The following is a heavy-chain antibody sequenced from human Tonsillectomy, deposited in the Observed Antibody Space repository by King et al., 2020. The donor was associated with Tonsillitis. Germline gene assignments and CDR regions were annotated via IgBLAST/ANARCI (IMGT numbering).Heavy chain of an antibody. CDR3: AKDTTKSGDYFDY. CDR2: IRGDGGST. Sequence: VQLVESGGGVVQPGGSLRLSCAASGFTFDDYAMHWVRQAPGKGLEWVSLIRGDGGSTYSADSVKGRFTISRDNNKSSLYLLMNSLRTEDTALYYCAKDTTKSGDYFDYWGQGTLVTVSS. J-gene: IGHJ4*02. V-gene: IGHV3-43*02. D-gene: IGHD3-10*01. CDR1: GFTFDDYA.